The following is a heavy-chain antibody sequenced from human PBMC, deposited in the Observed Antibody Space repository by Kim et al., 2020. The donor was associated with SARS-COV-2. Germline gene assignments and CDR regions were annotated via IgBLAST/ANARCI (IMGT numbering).Heavy chain of an antibody. Sequence: PSLKSRVTISVDTSKNQFSLKLSSVTAADTAVYYCARGLYSSSWPRPIRPWGQGTLVTVSS. J-gene: IGHJ5*02. D-gene: IGHD6-13*01. V-gene: IGHV4-34*01. CDR3: ARGLYSSSWPRPIRP.